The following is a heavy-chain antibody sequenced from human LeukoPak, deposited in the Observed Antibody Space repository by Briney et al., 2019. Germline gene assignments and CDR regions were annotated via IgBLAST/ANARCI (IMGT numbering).Heavy chain of an antibody. CDR3: ASGLAAAGTIGAFDI. CDR2: ISSSSSYI. D-gene: IGHD6-13*01. Sequence: GGSLRLSCAASGFTFSSYSMNWVRQAPGKGLEWVSSISSSSSYIYYADSVKGRFTISRDNAKNSLYLQMNSLRAEDTAVYYCASGLAAAGTIGAFDIWGQGTMVTVSS. V-gene: IGHV3-21*01. J-gene: IGHJ3*02. CDR1: GFTFSSYS.